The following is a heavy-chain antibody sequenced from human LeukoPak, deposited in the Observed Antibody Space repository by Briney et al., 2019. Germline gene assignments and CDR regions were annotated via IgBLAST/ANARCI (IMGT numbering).Heavy chain of an antibody. CDR1: GFTFSSYA. CDR3: ARDAKYSPQSSSSGNYYYYYMDV. J-gene: IGHJ6*03. Sequence: GGSLRLSCAASGFTFSSYAMSWVRQAPGKGLEWVSAISGSGGSTYYADSVKGRFTISRDNSKNTLYLQMNSLRAEDTAVYYRARDAKYSPQSSSSGNYYYYYMDVWGKGTTVTVSS. V-gene: IGHV3-23*01. CDR2: ISGSGGST. D-gene: IGHD6-13*01.